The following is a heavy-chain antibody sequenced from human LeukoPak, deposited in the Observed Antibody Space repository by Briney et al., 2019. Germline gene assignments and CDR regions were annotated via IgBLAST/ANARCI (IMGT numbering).Heavy chain of an antibody. J-gene: IGHJ4*02. V-gene: IGHV4-38-2*02. CDR2: ISHSGYT. D-gene: IGHD5-24*01. CDR3: ARVDGYNQAAY. Sequence: PSETLSLTCTVSDYSFSTGYYCVWIQQSPGKGLEWIASISHSGYTYYSPSLKSRVTISADTSKNQFSLNLSSMTAADTAGYYCARVDGYNQAAYWGQGTLVAVSS. CDR1: DYSFSTGYY.